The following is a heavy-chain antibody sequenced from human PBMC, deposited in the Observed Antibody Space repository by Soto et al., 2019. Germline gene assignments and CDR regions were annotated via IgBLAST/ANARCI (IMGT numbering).Heavy chain of an antibody. V-gene: IGHV3-23*01. CDR2: ISGSGGST. J-gene: IGHJ4*02. Sequence: EVQLLESGGGLVQPGGSLRLSCAASGFTFSSYAMSWVRQAPGKGLEWVSAISGSGGSTYYADSVKGRFTISRDNSKNTLYMQMNSLRAEDTTVYYCAKDLELELRRGYPNWGQGTLVTVSS. D-gene: IGHD1-7*01. CDR3: AKDLELELRRGYPN. CDR1: GFTFSSYA.